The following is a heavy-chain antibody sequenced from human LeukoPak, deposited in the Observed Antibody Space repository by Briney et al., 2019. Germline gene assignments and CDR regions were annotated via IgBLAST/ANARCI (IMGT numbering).Heavy chain of an antibody. CDR1: GGSFSGYY. V-gene: IGHV4-34*01. CDR3: ASGTYGD. D-gene: IGHD3-10*01. J-gene: IGHJ4*02. Sequence: PSETLSLTCAVYGGSFSGYYWSWIRQPPGKGLEWIWEINHSGSTNYNPSLKSRVTISVDTSKNQFSLKLSSVTAADTAVYYCASGTYGDWGQGTLVTVSS. CDR2: INHSGST.